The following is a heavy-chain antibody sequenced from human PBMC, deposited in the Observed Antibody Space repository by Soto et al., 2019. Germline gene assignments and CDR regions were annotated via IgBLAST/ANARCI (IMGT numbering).Heavy chain of an antibody. Sequence: GESLKISCQGSGYSFTNFWINWVRQTPGKGLEWMGRIDPSDSYTNYSPSFHGHVTISTDKSISTAYLQWSSLKASDTAIYYCAREDYGDYYYFGLDVWGQGTTVTVSS. CDR1: GYSFTNFW. CDR3: AREDYGDYYYFGLDV. J-gene: IGHJ6*02. D-gene: IGHD4-17*01. V-gene: IGHV5-10-1*01. CDR2: IDPSDSYT.